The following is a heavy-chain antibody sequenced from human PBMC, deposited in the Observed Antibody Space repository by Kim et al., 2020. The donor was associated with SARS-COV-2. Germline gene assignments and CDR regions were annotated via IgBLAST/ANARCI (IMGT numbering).Heavy chain of an antibody. CDR1: GFTFSTYA. Sequence: GSLRLSCAASGFTFSTYAMSWVRQAPRRGLEWVSTITGNGAATYYADSVRGRFTISRDNSKNTLSLQMNSLRAEDTALYYCAKTGQLDYWGQGTLVTVS. CDR2: ITGNGAAT. V-gene: IGHV3-23*01. D-gene: IGHD6-13*01. J-gene: IGHJ4*02. CDR3: AKTGQLDY.